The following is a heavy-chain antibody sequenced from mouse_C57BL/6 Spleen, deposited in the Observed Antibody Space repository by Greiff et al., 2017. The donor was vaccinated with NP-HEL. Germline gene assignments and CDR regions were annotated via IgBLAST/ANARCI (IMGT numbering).Heavy chain of an antibody. CDR1: GYAFSSYW. V-gene: IGHV1-80*01. Sequence: VQLQQSGAELVKPGASVKISCKASGYAFSSYWMNWVKQRPGKGLEWIGQIYPGDGDTNYNGKFKGKATLTADKSSSTAYMQLSSLTSEDSAVYFCARMENGYYFDYWGQGTTLTVSS. J-gene: IGHJ2*01. CDR2: IYPGDGDT. CDR3: ARMENGYYFDY.